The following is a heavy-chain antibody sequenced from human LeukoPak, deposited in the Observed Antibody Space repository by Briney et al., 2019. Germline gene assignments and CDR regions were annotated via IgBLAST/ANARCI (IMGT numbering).Heavy chain of an antibody. CDR1: GFTFSSYG. CDR3: AKDPARFLEWLSPYYFDY. J-gene: IGHJ4*02. CDR2: ISYDGSNK. V-gene: IGHV3-30*18. Sequence: GGSLRLSCAASGFTFSSYGMPWVRQAPGKGLEWVAVISYDGSNKYYADSVKGRFTISRDNAKNSLYLQMNSLRAEDTALYYCAKDPARFLEWLSPYYFDYWGQGTLVTVSS. D-gene: IGHD3-3*01.